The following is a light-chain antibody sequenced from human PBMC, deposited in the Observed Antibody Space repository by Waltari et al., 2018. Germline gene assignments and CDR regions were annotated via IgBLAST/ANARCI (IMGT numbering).Light chain of an antibody. Sequence: AIQLTQSPSSLSPSVRDRVTITCRASQGISSALAWYQQKPGKAPKLLIYDASSLESGVPSRFSGSGSGTDFTLTISSLQPEDFATYYCLQFNSYPRTFGQVTKVEIK. CDR1: QGISSA. CDR2: DAS. J-gene: IGKJ1*01. V-gene: IGKV1-13*02. CDR3: LQFNSYPRT.